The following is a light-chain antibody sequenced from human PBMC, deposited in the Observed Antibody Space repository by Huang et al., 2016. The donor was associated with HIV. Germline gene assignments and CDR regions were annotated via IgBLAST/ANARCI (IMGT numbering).Light chain of an antibody. CDR1: QSISNW. CDR2: KAS. V-gene: IGKV1-5*03. CDR3: QQSNSNSYT. Sequence: DIQMTQSPSTLSASVGGRVTITCRASQSISNWLAWYQQKSGKAPKLLIYKASNLMNGVPSRFSGSGSGTKFTLTISSLQPDDFATYYCQQSNSNSYTFGQGTKLEI. J-gene: IGKJ2*01.